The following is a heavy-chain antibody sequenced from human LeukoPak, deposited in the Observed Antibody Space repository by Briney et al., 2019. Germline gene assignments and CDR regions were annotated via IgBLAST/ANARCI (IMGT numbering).Heavy chain of an antibody. D-gene: IGHD3-3*01. CDR1: GGSISSYY. CDR2: IYYSGST. Sequence: SETLSLTCTVSGGSISSYYWSWLRQPPGKGLEWIGYIYYSGSTNYNPSLKSRVPISVDTSKNQFSLKLSSVTAADTAVYYCARSVAGNTIFGVVISMDVWGQGTTVTVSS. V-gene: IGHV4-59*01. CDR3: ARSVAGNTIFGVVISMDV. J-gene: IGHJ6*02.